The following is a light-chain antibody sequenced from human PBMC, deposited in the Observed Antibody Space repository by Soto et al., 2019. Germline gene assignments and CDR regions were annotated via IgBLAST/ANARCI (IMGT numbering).Light chain of an antibody. Sequence: QSVLTQPPSASGSPGQSVTIPCTGTSSDVGGYDHVSWYQQHPGKAPKLMIYEGGKRPSGVSNRFSGSKSGNTASLTISGLQAEDEADYYCCSFALRSTLIFGGGTKLTVL. CDR3: CSFALRSTLI. CDR2: EGG. CDR1: SSDVGGYDH. J-gene: IGLJ2*01. V-gene: IGLV2-23*01.